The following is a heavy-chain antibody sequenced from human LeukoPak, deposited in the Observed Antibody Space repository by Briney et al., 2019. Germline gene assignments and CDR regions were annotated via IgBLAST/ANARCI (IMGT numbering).Heavy chain of an antibody. V-gene: IGHV4-34*01. J-gene: IGHJ5*01. CDR3: AKGVWAPRFDS. CDR2: INHSGSI. CDR1: GASFSYDY. Sequence: PSETLSLTCAVYGASFSYDYWSWIRRAPGKGLEWIGEINHSGSITYNPSLKSRVTISAEKSKSQFSLRLTSVTAADTAVYYCAKGVWAPRFDSWGQGTLVTVSS. D-gene: IGHD7-27*01.